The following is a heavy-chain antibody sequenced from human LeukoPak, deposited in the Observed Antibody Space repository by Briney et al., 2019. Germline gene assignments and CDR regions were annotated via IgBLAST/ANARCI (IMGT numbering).Heavy chain of an antibody. J-gene: IGHJ3*02. CDR1: GFTFSSYG. Sequence: GGSLRLSCAASGFTFSSYGMHWVRQAPGKGLEWVAFIRYDGSNKYYADSVKGRFTISRGNSKNTLYLQMNSLRAEDTAVYYCAKDYYGDFDAFDIWGQGTMVTVSS. D-gene: IGHD4-17*01. CDR2: IRYDGSNK. V-gene: IGHV3-30*02. CDR3: AKDYYGDFDAFDI.